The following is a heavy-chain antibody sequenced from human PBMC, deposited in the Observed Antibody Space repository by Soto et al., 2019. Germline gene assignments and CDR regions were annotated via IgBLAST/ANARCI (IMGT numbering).Heavy chain of an antibody. CDR1: GYSVSSNTAA. J-gene: IGHJ4*02. CDR3: ARGVAGSGFDL. CDR2: TYYRSNWRH. V-gene: IGHV6-1*01. Sequence: QTLSLGCAISGYSVSSNTAAWNLIRSSPSRGLEWLGRTYYRSNWRHDYAVSVKSRITVNPDTSKNHFSLQLNSVTPDDTAVYYCARGVAGSGFDLWGQGTLVTVSS. D-gene: IGHD6-19*01.